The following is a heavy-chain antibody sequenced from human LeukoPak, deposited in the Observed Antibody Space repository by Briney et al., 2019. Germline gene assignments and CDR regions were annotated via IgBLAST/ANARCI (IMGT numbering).Heavy chain of an antibody. Sequence: GASVKVSCKTTGCTVTGYHLHWVRHAPGQGLEWMAWIQSDSGDTNYAQKFQGRVTVTRDKFTRTSYIEVDRLSSDDTAVYYFARDLTGDLYTFFDYWGQGTLVTVSS. CDR2: IQSDSGDT. J-gene: IGHJ4*02. CDR1: GCTVTGYH. CDR3: ARDLTGDLYTFFDY. V-gene: IGHV1-2*02. D-gene: IGHD3-16*02.